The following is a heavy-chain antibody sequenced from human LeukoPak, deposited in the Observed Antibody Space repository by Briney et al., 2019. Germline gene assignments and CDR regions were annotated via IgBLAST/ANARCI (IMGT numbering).Heavy chain of an antibody. J-gene: IGHJ4*02. D-gene: IGHD6-6*01. CDR1: GFTVSTHY. Sequence: PGGSLRLSCAASGFTVSTHYMTWVRQAPGKGLEWVSYISSSSSTIYYADSVKGRFTISRDNAKNSLYLQMNSLRAEDTAVYYCARVRREQLVYYFDYWGQGTLVTVSS. CDR3: ARVRREQLVYYFDY. CDR2: ISSSSSTI. V-gene: IGHV3-48*01.